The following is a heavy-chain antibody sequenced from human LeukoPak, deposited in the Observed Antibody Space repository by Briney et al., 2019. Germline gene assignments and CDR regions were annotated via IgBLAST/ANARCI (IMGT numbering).Heavy chain of an antibody. J-gene: IGHJ3*02. CDR1: GGSFSGYY. D-gene: IGHD5-18*01. CDR3: ARDRSSRGYSYGYGLNAFDI. V-gene: IGHV4-34*01. Sequence: PSETLSLTCAVYGGSFSGYYWSWIRQPPGKGLEWTGEINHSGSTNYNPSLKSRVTISVDTSKNQFSLKLSSVTAADTAVYYCARDRSSRGYSYGYGLNAFDIWGQGTMVTVSS. CDR2: INHSGST.